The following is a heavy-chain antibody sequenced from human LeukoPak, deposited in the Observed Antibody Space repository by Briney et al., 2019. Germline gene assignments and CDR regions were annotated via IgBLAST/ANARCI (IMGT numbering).Heavy chain of an antibody. CDR2: ITTSSAYK. CDR3: ARDPYSGNLGPTYYYYMDV. J-gene: IGHJ6*03. CDR1: GFTFSSYS. D-gene: IGHD1-26*01. V-gene: IGHV3-21*01. Sequence: GGSLRLSCAASGFTFSSYSMNWVRQAPGKGLEWISAITTSSAYKYYADSVRGRFTISRDNAKNSLYLQMNSLGDDDTAVYYCARDPYSGNLGPTYYYYMDVWGKGTTVTVSS.